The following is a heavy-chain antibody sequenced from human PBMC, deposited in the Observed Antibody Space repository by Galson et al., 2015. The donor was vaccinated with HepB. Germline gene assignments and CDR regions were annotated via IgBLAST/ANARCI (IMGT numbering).Heavy chain of an antibody. CDR2: ISWNSGSI. V-gene: IGHV3-9*01. Sequence: SLRLSCAASGFPFDNYAMHWVRQAPGKGLEWVSRISWNSGSIDYAGSVKGRFTISRDNAENSLYLQMNSLRAEDTALYYCAKSGGMNYYYYMDVWGKGTTVTVS. CDR3: AKSGGMNYYYYMDV. J-gene: IGHJ6*03. CDR1: GFPFDNYA. D-gene: IGHD1-26*01.